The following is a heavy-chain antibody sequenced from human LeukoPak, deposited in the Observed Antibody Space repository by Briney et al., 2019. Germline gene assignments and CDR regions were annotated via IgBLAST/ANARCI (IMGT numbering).Heavy chain of an antibody. CDR2: IYTSGST. V-gene: IGHV4-4*07. Sequence: PSETLSLTCTVSGGSISSYYWSSIRQPAGKGLEWIGRIYTSGSTNYNPSLKSRVTISVDTSKNQFSLKLSSVTAPDTAVYYCARDQGYDSSGYYGGDAFDIWGQGTMVTVSS. J-gene: IGHJ3*02. CDR3: ARDQGYDSSGYYGGDAFDI. D-gene: IGHD3-22*01. CDR1: GGSISSYY.